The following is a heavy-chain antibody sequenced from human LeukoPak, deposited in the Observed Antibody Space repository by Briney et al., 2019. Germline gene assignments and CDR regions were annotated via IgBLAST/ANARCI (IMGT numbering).Heavy chain of an antibody. J-gene: IGHJ4*02. D-gene: IGHD1-26*01. CDR3: AKDLGRYRNNYFDY. Sequence: PGGSLRLSCAASAFTFTNYDMSWVRQAPGGGLEWVSSISTTGDRTYYADSVKGRFTISRDDSKNTLYLQMNSLRAEDTAVYYCAKDLGRYRNNYFDYWGQGTLVTVSS. CDR2: ISTTGDRT. V-gene: IGHV3-23*01. CDR1: AFTFTNYD.